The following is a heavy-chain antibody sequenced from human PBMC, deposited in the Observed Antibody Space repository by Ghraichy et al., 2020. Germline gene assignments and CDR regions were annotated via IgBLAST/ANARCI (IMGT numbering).Heavy chain of an antibody. CDR2: ISGSGRST. J-gene: IGHJ3*02. CDR1: GFTFGSYA. Sequence: GGSLRLSCAASGFTFGSYAMNWVRQAPGKGLEWVSAISGSGRSTYYADSVKGRFTISRDNSKNTLYLQMNSLRVEDTAIYYCARDLGRGEMATINPANIWGQGKMVTVSS. D-gene: IGHD5-24*01. V-gene: IGHV3-23*01. CDR3: ARDLGRGEMATINPANI.